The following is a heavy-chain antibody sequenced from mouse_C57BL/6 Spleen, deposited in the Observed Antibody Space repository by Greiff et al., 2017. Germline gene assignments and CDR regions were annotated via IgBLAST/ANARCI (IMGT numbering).Heavy chain of an antibody. CDR3: ARKTGAGYAMDY. CDR2: IFPGSGST. Sequence: VQLQESGPELVRPGASVKISCTAPGYTFTSHWMQWVRQRPGQGLEWIGEIFPGSGSTYYIEKFKGKATLTVDTAYSTAYLQLSSLTSEDSAVYFCARKTGAGYAMDYWGQGTSVTVSS. D-gene: IGHD4-1*01. J-gene: IGHJ4*01. V-gene: IGHV1-56*01. CDR1: GYTFTSHW.